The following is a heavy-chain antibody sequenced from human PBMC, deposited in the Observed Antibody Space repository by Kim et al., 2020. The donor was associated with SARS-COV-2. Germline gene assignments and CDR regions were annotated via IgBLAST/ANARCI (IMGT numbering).Heavy chain of an antibody. Sequence: SETLSLTCAVSGVSISDFYWTWVRQPPGKGLEWIGRIYSSGVSKNNPYAPSVITLSVITSGNQISMMLMSMTGADTAVSYCYSGGTIRLSAYYYCNDF. V-gene: IGHV4-59*01. D-gene: IGHD2-15*01. CDR1: GVSISDFY. CDR3: YSGGTIRLSAYYYCNDF. J-gene: IGHJ6*03. CDR2: IYSSGVS.